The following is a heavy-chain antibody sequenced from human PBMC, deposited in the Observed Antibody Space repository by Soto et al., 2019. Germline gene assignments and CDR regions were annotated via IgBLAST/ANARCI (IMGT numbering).Heavy chain of an antibody. V-gene: IGHV4-39*01. CDR2: IYYTGST. J-gene: IGHJ4*02. Sequence: QMQLQESGPGLVKPSETLSLTCTVSNGPISTTSYNWGWIRQSAGKGLEWIGTIYYTGSTSYNPSLTSRVTIAVDTSKNQFSLKLASVTAADTAVYYCARHGSFWGQGTLVIVSS. CDR1: NGPISTTSYN. D-gene: IGHD3-16*02. CDR3: ARHGSF.